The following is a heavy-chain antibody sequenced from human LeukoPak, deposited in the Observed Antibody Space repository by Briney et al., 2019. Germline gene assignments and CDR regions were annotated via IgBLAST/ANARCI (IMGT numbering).Heavy chain of an antibody. D-gene: IGHD3-22*01. CDR1: GFTFSSYT. J-gene: IGHJ4*02. CDR3: ASPASRSGYRYYFDY. Sequence: AGGSLRLSCAASGFTFSSYTMSWVRQAPGKGLEWVSAISGSGGSTYYADSVKGRFTISRDNSKNTLYLQMNSLRAEDTAVYYCASPASRSGYRYYFDYWGQGTLVTVSS. V-gene: IGHV3-23*01. CDR2: ISGSGGST.